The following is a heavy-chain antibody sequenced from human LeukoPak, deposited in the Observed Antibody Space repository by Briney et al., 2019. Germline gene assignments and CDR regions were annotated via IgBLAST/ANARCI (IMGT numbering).Heavy chain of an antibody. J-gene: IGHJ6*03. CDR3: ATTLPRSTSSYYYYYYMDV. CDR2: FDPEDGET. V-gene: IGHV1-24*01. D-gene: IGHD2-2*01. Sequence: ASVNVSCKVSGYTPTELSMHSVRQAPGKGLEWMGGFDPEDGETIYAQKFQGRVTMTEDTSTDTAYMELSSLRSEDTAVYYCATTLPRSTSSYYYYYYMDVWGKGTTVTVSS. CDR1: GYTPTELS.